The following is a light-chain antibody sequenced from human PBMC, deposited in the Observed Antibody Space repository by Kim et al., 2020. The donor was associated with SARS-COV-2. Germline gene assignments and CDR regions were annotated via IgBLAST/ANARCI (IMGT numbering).Light chain of an antibody. V-gene: IGKV3-11*01. J-gene: IGKJ1*01. CDR2: DAS. Sequence: DIVLTQSPATLSLSPGDRATLSCRASQSVTKYLAWYQHKPGQTPRLLIYDASNRATGIPARFSGSGSGTDFTLTISSLEPEDFEVYYCQQRSHWPRTFGQGTKVDIK. CDR1: QSVTKY. CDR3: QQRSHWPRT.